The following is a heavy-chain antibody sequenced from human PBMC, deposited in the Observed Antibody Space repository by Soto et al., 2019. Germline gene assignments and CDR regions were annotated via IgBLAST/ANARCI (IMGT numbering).Heavy chain of an antibody. CDR1: GGSISSYY. J-gene: IGHJ4*02. CDR3: AKNWNWGSLVH. V-gene: IGHV4-59*08. D-gene: IGHD7-27*01. CDR2: IYYGGST. Sequence: SETLSLTCTVSGGSISSYYWSWTRQSPGKGLEWIGFIYYGGSTNYNPSLKSRVTISVDTPKNQFSLKLSSVTAADTAVYYCAKNWNWGSLVHWGQGTLVTVSS.